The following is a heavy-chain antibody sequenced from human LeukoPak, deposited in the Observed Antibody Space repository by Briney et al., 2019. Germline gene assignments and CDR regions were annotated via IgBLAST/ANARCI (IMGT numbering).Heavy chain of an antibody. CDR3: ARDGDYYDSSGYTDY. V-gene: IGHV3-30*04. Sequence: SGGSLRLSCAASGFTFSSYATHWVRQAPGKGLEWVAVISYDGSNKYYADSVKGRFTISRDNSKNTLYLQMNSLRAEDTAVYYCARDGDYYDSSGYTDYWGQGTLVTVSS. CDR2: ISYDGSNK. D-gene: IGHD3-22*01. CDR1: GFTFSSYA. J-gene: IGHJ4*02.